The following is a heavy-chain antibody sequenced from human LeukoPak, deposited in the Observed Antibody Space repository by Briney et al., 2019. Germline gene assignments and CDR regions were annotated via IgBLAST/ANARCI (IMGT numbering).Heavy chain of an antibody. Sequence: GGSLRLSCAASGITVSSNYMSWVRQAPGKGLEWVSVIYSGGAAYYADSVKGRFTIPRDNSKNTLYLQMNRLRAEDTAVYYCAKDHDFWSGLDYWGQGTLVTVSS. J-gene: IGHJ4*02. V-gene: IGHV3-66*01. D-gene: IGHD3-3*01. CDR3: AKDHDFWSGLDY. CDR2: IYSGGAA. CDR1: GITVSSNY.